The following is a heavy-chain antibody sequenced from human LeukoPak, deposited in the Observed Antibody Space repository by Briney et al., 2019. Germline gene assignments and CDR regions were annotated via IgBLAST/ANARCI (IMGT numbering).Heavy chain of an antibody. D-gene: IGHD2-2*01. V-gene: IGHV1-2*02. CDR1: GYTFTGYY. CDR2: INPNSGGT. CDR3: ARDRYCSSTSCYTTAYFQH. Sequence: ASVKVSCKASGYTFTGYYMHWVRQAPGQGLEWMGWINPNSGGTNYAQKFQGRVTMTRDTSISTAYMELSRLRSDDTAVYYCARDRYCSSTSCYTTAYFQHWGQDTLVTVSS. J-gene: IGHJ1*01.